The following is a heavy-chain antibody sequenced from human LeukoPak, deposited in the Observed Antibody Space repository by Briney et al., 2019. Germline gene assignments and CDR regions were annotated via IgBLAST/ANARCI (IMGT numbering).Heavy chain of an antibody. Sequence: PGGSLRLSCAASGFTFSSYAMSWVCQAPGKGLEWVSAISGSGGSTYYADSVKGRLTISRDNSKNTLYLQMNSLRADDTAVYYCAKSLLTTATGTGRAFDIWGQGTMVTVSS. D-gene: IGHD1-1*01. V-gene: IGHV3-23*01. CDR2: ISGSGGST. J-gene: IGHJ3*02. CDR3: AKSLLTTATGTGRAFDI. CDR1: GFTFSSYA.